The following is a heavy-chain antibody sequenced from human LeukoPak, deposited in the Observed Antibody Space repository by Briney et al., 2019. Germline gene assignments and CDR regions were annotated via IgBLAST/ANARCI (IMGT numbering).Heavy chain of an antibody. CDR2: INPNSGGT. Sequence: AASVKVSCKASGYTFTGYYMHWVRQAPGQGLEWMGWINPNSGGTNYAQKFQVRVTMTRDTSISTAYMKLSRLRSDDTAVYYCAIIVATIGPFDYWGQGTLVTVSS. D-gene: IGHD5-12*01. CDR1: GYTFTGYY. V-gene: IGHV1-2*02. CDR3: AIIVATIGPFDY. J-gene: IGHJ4*02.